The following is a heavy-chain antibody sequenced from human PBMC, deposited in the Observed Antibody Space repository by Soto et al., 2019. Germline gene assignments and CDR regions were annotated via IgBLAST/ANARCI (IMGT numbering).Heavy chain of an antibody. Sequence: SETLSLTCAVYGGSISSNKWWSWVRQPPGKVLEWIGEIYHSGSTNYNSSLKSRVTMSVDTSRNQFSLKMNSVTAADTAVYYCARQQLLPFYYALDVWGQGTTVTVSS. CDR3: ARQQLLPFYYALDV. J-gene: IGHJ6*02. CDR2: IYHSGST. CDR1: GGSISSNKW. V-gene: IGHV4-4*02. D-gene: IGHD1-26*01.